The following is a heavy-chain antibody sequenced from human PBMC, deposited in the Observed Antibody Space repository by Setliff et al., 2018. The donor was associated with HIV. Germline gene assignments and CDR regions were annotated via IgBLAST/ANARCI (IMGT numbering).Heavy chain of an antibody. J-gene: IGHJ5*01. CDR3: ARRAYYDFWSGFYLSIANRFDS. CDR2: LPHSGAT. CDR1: GGSIRSRDYS. V-gene: IGHV4-39*01. D-gene: IGHD3-3*01. Sequence: LSLTCTVSGGSIRSRDYSWGWIRQPPGKGLEWIVSLPHSGATFYNPSLRSRVTTSEDTSKNQFSLRLSSVTAADTAVYYCARRAYYDFWSGFYLSIANRFDSWGQGILVTVS.